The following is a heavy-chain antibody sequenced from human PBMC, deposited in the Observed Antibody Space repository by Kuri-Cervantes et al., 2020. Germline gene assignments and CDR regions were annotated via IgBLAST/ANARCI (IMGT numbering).Heavy chain of an antibody. J-gene: IGHJ3*02. CDR1: GFTVSSNY. CDR3: ARGPYYYDSSAMGAFDI. V-gene: IGHV3-7*01. CDR2: IKQDGSEK. D-gene: IGHD3-22*01. Sequence: GGSLRLSCAASGFTVSSNYMSRVRQAPGKGLEWVANIKQDGSEKYYVDSVKGRFTISRDNSKNTLYLQMNSLRAEDTAVYYCARGPYYYDSSAMGAFDIWGQGTMVTVSS.